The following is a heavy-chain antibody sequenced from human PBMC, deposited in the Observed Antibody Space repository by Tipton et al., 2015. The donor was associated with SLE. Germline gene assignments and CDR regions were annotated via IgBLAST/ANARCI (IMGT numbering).Heavy chain of an antibody. CDR1: GFTFRSYV. CDR3: ANGRQGLVATRDF. V-gene: IGHV3-23*03. D-gene: IGHD2-21*02. Sequence: SLRLSCAASGFTFRSYVMSWVRQAPGKGLEHVSLIYSGGRRTFYADSVKGRFTISRDNSKNTLYLQMNSLRAEDTGVYFCANGRQGLVATRDFWGQGTLVTVSS. CDR2: IYSGGRRT. J-gene: IGHJ4*02.